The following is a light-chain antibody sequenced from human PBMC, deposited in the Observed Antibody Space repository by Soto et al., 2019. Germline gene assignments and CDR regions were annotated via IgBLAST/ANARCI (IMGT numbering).Light chain of an antibody. V-gene: IGLV2-8*01. CDR3: SSYAGTNNLYV. CDR2: EVI. J-gene: IGLJ1*01. CDR1: SSDVGGYNY. Sequence: QSVLTQPPSASGSPGQSVTISCTGTSSDVGGYNYVSWYQQHPGNAPKLMIYEVIKRPSGVPDRFSGSKSGNTASLTVSGLQAEDEADYDCSSYAGTNNLYVFGTGTKVTVL.